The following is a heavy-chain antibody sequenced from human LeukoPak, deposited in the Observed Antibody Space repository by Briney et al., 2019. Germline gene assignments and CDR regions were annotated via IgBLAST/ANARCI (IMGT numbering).Heavy chain of an antibody. CDR1: GGSFSGYY. V-gene: IGHV4-34*01. CDR3: ARRKERRGYSYSPEYYYYMDV. Sequence: SEILSLTCAVYGGSFSGYYWSWIRQPPGKGLEWIGEINHSGSTNYNPSLKSRVTISVDTSKNQFSLKLSSVTAADTAVYYCARRKERRGYSYSPEYYYYMDVWGKGTTVTISS. CDR2: INHSGST. D-gene: IGHD5-18*01. J-gene: IGHJ6*03.